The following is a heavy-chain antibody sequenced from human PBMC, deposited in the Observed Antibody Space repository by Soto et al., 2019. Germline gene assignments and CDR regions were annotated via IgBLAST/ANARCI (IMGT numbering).Heavy chain of an antibody. CDR2: ISGSGSST. J-gene: IGHJ4*02. D-gene: IGHD2-21*02. CDR3: ARHPRDNTAYLDY. Sequence: PGGSLRLSCAASGFTFSTYAISWVRQAPGKGLEWVSAISGSGSSTYYADSVKGRFTISRDNAKNSLYLQMNSLRAEDTAVYYCARHPRDNTAYLDYWGQGILVTVPQ. CDR1: GFTFSTYA. V-gene: IGHV3-23*01.